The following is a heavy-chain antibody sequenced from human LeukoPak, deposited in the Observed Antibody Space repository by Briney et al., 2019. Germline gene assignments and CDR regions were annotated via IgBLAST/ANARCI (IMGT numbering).Heavy chain of an antibody. CDR1: AYTFGGYY. CDR2: INPNSGGT. J-gene: IGHJ4*02. V-gene: IGHV1-2*02. D-gene: IGHD4-17*01. CDR3: ARSLTVTTGTFDY. Sequence: AASVKVSCKASAYTFGGYYMHWVRQAPGQGLEWLGWINPNSGGTNYAQKFQGGVTMTRDTSISTAYMELSRLRSDDTAVYYCARSLTVTTGTFDYWGQGTLVTVSS.